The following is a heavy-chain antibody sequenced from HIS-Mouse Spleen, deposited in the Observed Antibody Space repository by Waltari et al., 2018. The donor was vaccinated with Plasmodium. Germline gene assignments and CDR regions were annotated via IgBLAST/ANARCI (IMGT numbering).Heavy chain of an antibody. CDR1: GFSLSTSGMC. D-gene: IGHD6-6*01. Sequence: QVTLRESGPALVKPTQTLTLTCTFSGFSLSTSGMCVTWIRQPPGKALEWLARIDWDDDKYYSTSLKTRLTNSKDNSKNQVVLKMTNMDPVDTATYYCARTTYSSSSAKYYYYGMDVWGQGTTVTVSS. CDR2: IDWDDDK. J-gene: IGHJ6*02. V-gene: IGHV2-70*15. CDR3: ARTTYSSSSAKYYYYGMDV.